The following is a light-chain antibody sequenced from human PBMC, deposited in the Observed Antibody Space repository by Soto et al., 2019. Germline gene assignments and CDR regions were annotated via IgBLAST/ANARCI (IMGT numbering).Light chain of an antibody. J-gene: IGKJ1*01. V-gene: IGKV1-39*01. CDR3: QQSYNSPPWT. CDR1: QSISRD. CDR2: TAS. Sequence: DIQMTQSPSSLSSFVGDSVTITCRASQSISRDLNWYQQKPGKAPKLLIYTASSLQSGVPSRFSGSGSGTDFTLTISSLQPEDLATYYCQQSYNSPPWTFGQGTKVDIK.